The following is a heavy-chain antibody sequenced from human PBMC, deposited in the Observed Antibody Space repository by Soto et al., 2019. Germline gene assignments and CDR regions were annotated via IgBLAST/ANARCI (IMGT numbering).Heavy chain of an antibody. CDR3: AKKQEMSTVNYFDY. CDR1: GFTFSSYS. V-gene: IGHV3-23*01. J-gene: IGHJ4*02. Sequence: EVQLLESGGGLVQPGGSLRLSLAAFGFTFSSYSLSWVGQAPGKGLEWVSAISGNGGSTYYADSVKGRFTISRDNSKNTLALQMNSLRAEDTAVYYCAKKQEMSTVNYFDYWGQGTLVTVSS. D-gene: IGHD4-4*01. CDR2: ISGNGGST.